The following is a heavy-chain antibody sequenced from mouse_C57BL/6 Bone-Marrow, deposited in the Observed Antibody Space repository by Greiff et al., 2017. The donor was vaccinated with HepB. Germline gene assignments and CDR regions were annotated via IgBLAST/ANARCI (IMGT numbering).Heavy chain of an antibody. V-gene: IGHV5-17*01. Sequence: DVMLVESGGGLVKPGGSLKLSCAASGFTFSDYGMHWVSQAPEKGLEWVAYISSGSSTIYYADTVKGRFTISRDNAKNTLFLQMTSLRSEDTAMYYWAEDYYYGSSPAWFAYWGQGTLVTVSA. J-gene: IGHJ3*01. CDR3: AEDYYYGSSPAWFAY. D-gene: IGHD1-1*01. CDR1: GFTFSDYG. CDR2: ISSGSSTI.